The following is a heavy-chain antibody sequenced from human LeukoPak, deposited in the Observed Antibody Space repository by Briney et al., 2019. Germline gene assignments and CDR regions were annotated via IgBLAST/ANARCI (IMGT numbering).Heavy chain of an antibody. CDR1: GVALIIKK. CDR2: IYSGGAI. D-gene: IGHD1-14*01. J-gene: IGHJ4*02. Sequence: GGSLRLSCVDSGVALIIKKKSWVRQAPGKGLEWVSLIYSGGAIRYADSVKGRFTISRDSSKNTLFLQMNDLTVEDTARYYCARRPGNWGQGILVTVSS. V-gene: IGHV3-53*01. CDR3: ARRPGN.